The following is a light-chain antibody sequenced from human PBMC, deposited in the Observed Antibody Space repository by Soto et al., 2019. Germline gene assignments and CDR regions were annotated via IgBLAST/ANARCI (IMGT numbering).Light chain of an antibody. CDR1: QSISTH. Sequence: DIQMTQSPSSLSASVGDRVTITCRASQSISTHLNWYQQKPGKAPNLLIYAASDLQSGVPSRFSGSGSGTDFTLTISSLQPEDFATYYCQRTYNAPFTFGPGTKVELK. V-gene: IGKV1-39*01. CDR2: AAS. J-gene: IGKJ3*01. CDR3: QRTYNAPFT.